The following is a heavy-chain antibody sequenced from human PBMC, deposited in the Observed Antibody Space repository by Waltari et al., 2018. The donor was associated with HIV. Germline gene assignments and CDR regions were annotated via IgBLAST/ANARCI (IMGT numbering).Heavy chain of an antibody. CDR1: GGTFSSYT. D-gene: IGHD3-22*01. J-gene: IGHJ1*01. Sequence: QVQLVQSGAEVKKPGSSVKLSCKDSGGTFSSYTISWVRQAPGQGLEWMGRIIPSLGIANYAQKFQGRVTITADKSTSTAYMELSSLRSEDTAVYYCARARTARYYYDSASFQHWGQGTLVTVSS. V-gene: IGHV1-69*02. CDR3: ARARTARYYYDSASFQH. CDR2: IIPSLGIA.